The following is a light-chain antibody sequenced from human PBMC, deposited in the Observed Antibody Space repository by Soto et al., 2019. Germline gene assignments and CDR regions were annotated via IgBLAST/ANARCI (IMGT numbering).Light chain of an antibody. CDR2: VGTGGIVG. J-gene: IGLJ3*02. Sequence: QSVLTQPPSASASLGASVTLTCTLTSGYSNYKVDWYQQRPGKGPRFVMRVGTGGIVGSKGDGIPDRFSVLGSGLNRYLTIKNIQEEDESDYHGGADNGSGRNYVGVFGGGTSSPS. CDR1: SGYSNYK. V-gene: IGLV9-49*01. CDR3: GADNGSGRNYVGV.